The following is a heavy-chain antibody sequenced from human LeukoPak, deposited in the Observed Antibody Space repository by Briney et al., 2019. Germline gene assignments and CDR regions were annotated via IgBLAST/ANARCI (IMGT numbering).Heavy chain of an antibody. Sequence: PSETLSLTCTVSGYSISSGYYWGWIRQPPGKGLEWIGSIYHSGSTYYNPSLKSRVTISVDTSKNQFSLKLSSVTAADTAVYYCARDYYDSSGYYFDYWGQGTLVTVSS. J-gene: IGHJ4*02. CDR3: ARDYYDSSGYYFDY. V-gene: IGHV4-38-2*02. D-gene: IGHD3-22*01. CDR1: GYSISSGYY. CDR2: IYHSGST.